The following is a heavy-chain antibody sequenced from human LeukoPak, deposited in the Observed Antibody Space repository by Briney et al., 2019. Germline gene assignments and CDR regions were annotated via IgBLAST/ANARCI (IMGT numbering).Heavy chain of an antibody. CDR2: IIPIFGTA. J-gene: IGHJ4*02. CDR1: GGTFSSYA. Sequence: SVKVSCKASGGTFSSYAISWVRQAPGQGLEWMGGIIPIFGTANYAQKFQGRVTIIADKSTSTAYMELSSLRSEDTAVYYCATDTAGVNYFDYWGQGTLVTVSS. V-gene: IGHV1-69*06. D-gene: IGHD5-18*01. CDR3: ATDTAGVNYFDY.